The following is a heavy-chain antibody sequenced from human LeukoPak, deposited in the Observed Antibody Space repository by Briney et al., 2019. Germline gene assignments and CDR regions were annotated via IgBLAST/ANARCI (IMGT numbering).Heavy chain of an antibody. V-gene: IGHV4-59*12. CDR1: GGSFSGYY. CDR3: ARGASGIVLMVYAMRFDY. D-gene: IGHD2-8*01. J-gene: IGHJ4*02. CDR2: IYYSGNT. Sequence: SETLSLTCAVYGGSFSGYYWSWIRQPPGMGLEWIGYIYYSGNTNYNPSLKSRVTISVDTSKNQFSLKLSSVTAADTAVYYCARGASGIVLMVYAMRFDYWGQGTLVTVSP.